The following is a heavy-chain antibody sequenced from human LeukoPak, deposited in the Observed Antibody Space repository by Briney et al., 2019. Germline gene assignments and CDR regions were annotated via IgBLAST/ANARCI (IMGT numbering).Heavy chain of an antibody. Sequence: ASVKVSFKASGYTFTGYYMHWVRQAPGQGLEWMGWSNPNSGGTNFAQKFQGRVTMTRDTSISTAYMELSRLRSDDTAVYYCARGSYCSGGSCYGCIDYWGQGTLVTVSS. CDR1: GYTFTGYY. V-gene: IGHV1-2*02. J-gene: IGHJ4*02. D-gene: IGHD2-15*01. CDR3: ARGSYCSGGSCYGCIDY. CDR2: SNPNSGGT.